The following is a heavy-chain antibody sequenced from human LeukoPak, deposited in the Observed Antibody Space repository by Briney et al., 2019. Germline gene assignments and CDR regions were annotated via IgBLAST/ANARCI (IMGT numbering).Heavy chain of an antibody. CDR1: GFTFSSYA. Sequence: GGSLRLSCAASGFTFSSYAMSWVRQAPGEGLEWVSVIYSGGSTYYADSVKGRFTISRDNSKNTLYLQMNSLRAEDTAVYYCASADYYDSSGYYVYWGQGTLVTVSS. D-gene: IGHD3-22*01. CDR2: IYSGGST. CDR3: ASADYYDSSGYYVY. J-gene: IGHJ4*02. V-gene: IGHV3-53*01.